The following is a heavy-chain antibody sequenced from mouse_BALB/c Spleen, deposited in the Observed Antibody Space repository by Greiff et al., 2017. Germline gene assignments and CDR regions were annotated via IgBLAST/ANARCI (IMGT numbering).Heavy chain of an antibody. CDR1: GFTFSSYG. CDR3: ARLPCGNPYDYYAMDY. CDR2: ISSGGSYT. J-gene: IGHJ4*01. D-gene: IGHD2-1*01. V-gene: IGHV5-6*01. Sequence: EVKLMESGGDLVKPGGSLKLSCAASGFTFSSYGMSWVRQTPDKRLEWVATISSGGSYTYYPDSVKGRFTISRDNAKNTLYLQMSSLKSEDTAMYYCARLPCGNPYDYYAMDYWGQGTSVTVSS.